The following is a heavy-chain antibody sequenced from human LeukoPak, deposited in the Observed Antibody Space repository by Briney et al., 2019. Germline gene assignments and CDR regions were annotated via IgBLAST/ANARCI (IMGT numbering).Heavy chain of an antibody. Sequence: GESLKISCKGSGYSFTSYWIGWVRQMPGKGLEWMGIIYPGDSDTRYSPSFQGQVTISADKSISTAYLQWSSLKASDTAMYYCARGGRFYSRSSPNWFDPWGQGTLVTVSS. V-gene: IGHV5-51*01. D-gene: IGHD2-15*01. CDR2: IYPGDSDT. CDR1: GYSFTSYW. CDR3: ARGGRFYSRSSPNWFDP. J-gene: IGHJ5*02.